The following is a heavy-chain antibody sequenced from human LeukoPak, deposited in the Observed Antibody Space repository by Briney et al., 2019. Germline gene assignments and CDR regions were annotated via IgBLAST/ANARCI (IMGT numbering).Heavy chain of an antibody. CDR3: VSGTIFGVTITDC. CDR2: IYTGGSA. D-gene: IGHD3-3*01. V-gene: IGHV3-53*01. J-gene: IGHJ4*02. CDR1: GFTVSTIH. Sequence: GGSLRLSCAASGFTVSTIHVSWVRQAPGKGLKWVSIIYTGGSAQYAESVKGRFTISRDSSRNTVYLQMNSLRAEDTAVYYCVSGTIFGVTITDCWGQGTLVTVSS.